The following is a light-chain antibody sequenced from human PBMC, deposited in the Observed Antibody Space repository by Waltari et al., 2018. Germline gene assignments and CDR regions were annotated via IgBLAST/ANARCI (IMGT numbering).Light chain of an antibody. J-gene: IGKJ3*01. CDR3: QQYNNYPFT. CDR2: KAS. CDR1: QSISNL. Sequence: DIQMTQSPSTLSASVGERVTITCRASQSISNLLGWYQQKPGKAPKLLIYKASSLESGVPSRFSGSGSRTEFTLTISSLQPDDFATYYCQQYNNYPFTFGPGTKVDIK. V-gene: IGKV1-5*03.